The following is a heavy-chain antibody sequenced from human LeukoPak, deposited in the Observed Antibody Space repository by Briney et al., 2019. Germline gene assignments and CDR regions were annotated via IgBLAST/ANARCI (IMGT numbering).Heavy chain of an antibody. V-gene: IGHV1-46*01. D-gene: IGHD2-2*01. CDR3: ARAGCSSTSCYSVYYYYGMDV. J-gene: IGHJ6*02. Sequence: ASVTVSCKASGYTFTSYYMHWVRQAPGQGLEWMGIINPSGGSTSYAQKFQGRVTMTRDTSTSTVYMELSSLRSEDTAVYYCARAGCSSTSCYSVYYYYGMDVWGQGTTVTVSS. CDR1: GYTFTSYY. CDR2: INPSGGST.